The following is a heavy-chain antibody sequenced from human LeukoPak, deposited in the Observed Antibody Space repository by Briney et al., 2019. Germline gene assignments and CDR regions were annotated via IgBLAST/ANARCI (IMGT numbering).Heavy chain of an antibody. CDR3: ARVLNYGDYYFDY. V-gene: IGHV3-74*01. D-gene: IGHD4-17*01. CDR1: GFTFSSYL. CDR2: INSDGSST. Sequence: GGSLRLSCAASGFTFSSYLMHWVRQAPGKGLVWVSRINSDGSSTSYADSVKGRFTISRDNAKNTLYLQMNSLRAEDTAVYYCARVLNYGDYYFDYWGQGTLVTVSS. J-gene: IGHJ4*02.